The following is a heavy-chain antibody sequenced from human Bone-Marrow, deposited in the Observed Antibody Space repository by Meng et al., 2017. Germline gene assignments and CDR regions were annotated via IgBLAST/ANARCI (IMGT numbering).Heavy chain of an antibody. J-gene: IGHJ3*02. Sequence: SETLSLTCTVSGGSISSYYWSWIRQPPGKGLEWIGYIYYSGSTNYNPSLKSRVTISVDTSKNQFSLKLSSVTAADTAVYYCARDYDSSGYYYHRAFDIWGQGTMVT. CDR2: IYYSGST. CDR1: GGSISSYY. D-gene: IGHD3-22*01. CDR3: ARDYDSSGYYYHRAFDI. V-gene: IGHV4-59*01.